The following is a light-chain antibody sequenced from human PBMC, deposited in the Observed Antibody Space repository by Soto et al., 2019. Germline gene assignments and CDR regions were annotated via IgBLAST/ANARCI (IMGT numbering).Light chain of an antibody. Sequence: DIQMTQSPSSVSASVGDRVTITCRSSEDISTWLAWYQQKPGKAPKLLIYAASSLQSGGQSRFSGSGSGTDFKLNISSLQPDDFATYYGQHADSFPLLTCGQGTRLDI. V-gene: IGKV1-12*01. J-gene: IGKJ5*01. CDR2: AAS. CDR3: QHADSFPLLT. CDR1: EDISTW.